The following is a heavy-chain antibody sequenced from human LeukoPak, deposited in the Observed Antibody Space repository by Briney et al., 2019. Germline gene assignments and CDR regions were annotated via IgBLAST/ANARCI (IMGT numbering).Heavy chain of an antibody. CDR1: GFPFSSYG. Sequence: GRSLRLACAASGFPFSSYGMHWVRQAPGKGLEWVAVLSYDGSNEYYADSVKGRFTISRDNSKNTLYLQMNSLRVEDTAVYYCAGSWFYRDYFEYWGQGTLVTVSS. D-gene: IGHD3-10*01. V-gene: IGHV3-30*03. CDR2: LSYDGSNE. J-gene: IGHJ4*02. CDR3: AGSWFYRDYFEY.